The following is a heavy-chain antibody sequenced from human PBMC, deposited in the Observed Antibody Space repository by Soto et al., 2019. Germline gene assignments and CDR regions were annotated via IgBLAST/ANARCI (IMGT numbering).Heavy chain of an antibody. V-gene: IGHV4-39*01. CDR2: IYYSGST. D-gene: IGHD3-10*01. CDR3: ARHSLLWFGEFHPLDY. Sequence: SETLSLTCTVSGGSISSGGYYWSWIRQHPGKGLEWIGSIYYSGSTYYNPSLKSRVTISVDTSKNQFSLKLSSVTAADTAVYYCARHSLLWFGEFHPLDYWGQGTLVTVSS. CDR1: GGSISSGGYY. J-gene: IGHJ4*02.